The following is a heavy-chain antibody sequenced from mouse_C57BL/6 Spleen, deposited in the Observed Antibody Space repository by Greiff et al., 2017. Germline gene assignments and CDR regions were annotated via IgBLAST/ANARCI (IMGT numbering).Heavy chain of an antibody. J-gene: IGHJ4*01. CDR3: ARRNDYDDYAMDY. Sequence: EVKLVESGGGLVKPGGSLKLSCAASGFTFSSYAMSWVRQTPEKRLEWVATISDGGSYTYYPDNVKGRFTISRDNAKNNLYLQMSHLKSEDTAMYYCARRNDYDDYAMDYWGQGTSVTVSS. CDR2: ISDGGSYT. CDR1: GFTFSSYA. V-gene: IGHV5-4*03. D-gene: IGHD2-4*01.